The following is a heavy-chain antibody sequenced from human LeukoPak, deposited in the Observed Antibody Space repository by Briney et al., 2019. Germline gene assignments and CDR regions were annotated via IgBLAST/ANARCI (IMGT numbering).Heavy chain of an antibody. D-gene: IGHD3-22*01. CDR2: IYSGGST. CDR3: AREQKSSSGYYGY. V-gene: IGHV3-53*01. CDR1: GGSLNSTNW. Sequence: ETLSLTCAVSGGSLNSTNWWSWVRQAPGKGLEWVSVIYSGGSTHYADSVKGRFTISRDNSKNTLYLQMNSLRAEDTAVYYCAREQKSSSGYYGYWGQGTLVTVSS. J-gene: IGHJ4*02.